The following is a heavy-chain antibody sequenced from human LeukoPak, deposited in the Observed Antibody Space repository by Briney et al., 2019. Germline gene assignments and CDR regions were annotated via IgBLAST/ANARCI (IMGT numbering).Heavy chain of an antibody. D-gene: IGHD4-17*01. CDR2: IYPGDSDT. CDR1: GYSFTSYW. Sequence: GESLKISCKGSGYSFTSYWIGWVRQMPGKGLEWMGIIYPGDSDTRYSPSFQGQVTISADKSISTAYLQWSSLKASDTAMYYCARQTRPPPFYGDYKSPRFDPWGQGTLVTVSS. V-gene: IGHV5-51*01. J-gene: IGHJ5*02. CDR3: ARQTRPPPFYGDYKSPRFDP.